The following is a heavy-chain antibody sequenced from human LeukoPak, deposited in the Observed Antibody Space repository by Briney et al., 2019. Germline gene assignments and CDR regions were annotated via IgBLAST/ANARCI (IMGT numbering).Heavy chain of an antibody. CDR1: GFTFTSSA. V-gene: IGHV1-58*01. CDR2: IVVGSGNT. D-gene: IGHD2-15*01. Sequence: SVKVSCKASGFTFTSSAVQWVRQARGQRLEWIGWIVVGSGNTNYAQKFQGRVTITADESTSTAYMELSSLRSEDTAVYYCARGRYCSGGSCYPAIDYYYGMDVWGQGTTVTVSS. CDR3: ARGRYCSGGSCYPAIDYYYGMDV. J-gene: IGHJ6*02.